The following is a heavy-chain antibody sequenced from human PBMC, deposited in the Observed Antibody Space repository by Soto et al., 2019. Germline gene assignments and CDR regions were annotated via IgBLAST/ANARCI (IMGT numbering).Heavy chain of an antibody. CDR3: ARDLGGWTDY. CDR1: GYTFTSYA. D-gene: IGHD6-19*01. J-gene: IGHJ4*02. V-gene: IGHV1-3*01. Sequence: QVQLVQSGAEVKKPGASVKVSCKASGYTFTSYAMQWVRQAPGQRLEWMGWINAGNGNTKDSQKFQGRVTITRDTSATTAYMELSSLRSEATAVYYCARDLGGWTDYWGQGTLVTVSS. CDR2: INAGNGNT.